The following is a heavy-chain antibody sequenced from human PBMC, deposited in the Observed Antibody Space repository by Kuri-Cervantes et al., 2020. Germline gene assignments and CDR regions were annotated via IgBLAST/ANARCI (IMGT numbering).Heavy chain of an antibody. CDR2: ISSSGSTI. Sequence: LSLTCAVYGGSFSGYYWSWIRQPPGKGLEWVSYISSSGSTIYYADSVKGRFTISRDNAKNSLYLQMNSLRAEDTAVYYCARVGTYGDYVGVWGQGTLVTVSS. V-gene: IGHV3-11*04. D-gene: IGHD4-17*01. J-gene: IGHJ4*02. CDR1: GGSFSGYY. CDR3: ARVGTYGDYVGV.